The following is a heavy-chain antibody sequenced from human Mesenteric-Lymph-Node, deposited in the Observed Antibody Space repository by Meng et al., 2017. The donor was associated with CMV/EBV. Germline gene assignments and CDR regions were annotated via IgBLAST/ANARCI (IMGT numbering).Heavy chain of an antibody. CDR2: IYSGGST. CDR1: GFTFSSYW. V-gene: IGHV3-53*01. Sequence: GESLKISCAASGFTFSSYWMSWVRQAPGKGLEWVSIIYSGGSTYYADSVKGRFTISRDNSKNTLYLQMNSLRAEDTAVYYCARRGSGGRAMDVWGQGTTVTVSS. D-gene: IGHD2-15*01. CDR3: ARRGSGGRAMDV. J-gene: IGHJ6*02.